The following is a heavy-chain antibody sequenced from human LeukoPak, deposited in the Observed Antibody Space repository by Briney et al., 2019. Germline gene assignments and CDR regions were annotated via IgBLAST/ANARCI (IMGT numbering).Heavy chain of an antibody. CDR1: GGSISSSSYY. J-gene: IGHJ4*02. CDR2: IHYSGTS. CDR3: ARQSSGSYDY. V-gene: IGHV4-39*01. D-gene: IGHD1-26*01. Sequence: PSETLSLTCTVSGGSISSSSYYWGWIRQPPGKGLEWIGSIHYSGTSHYNPSLKSRVTISVDTSKNQFSLKLSSVTAADTAVYYCARQSSGSYDYWGQGTLVTVSP.